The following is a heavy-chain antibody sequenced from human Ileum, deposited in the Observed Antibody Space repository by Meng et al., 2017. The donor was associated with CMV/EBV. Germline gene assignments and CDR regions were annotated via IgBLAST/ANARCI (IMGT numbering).Heavy chain of an antibody. Sequence: QVQLQQWGAGLLKPSEALSLPCAVYGGSFSGYYWSWIRQPPGKGLEWIAEVSHSGVTNYNPSLKSRVTISIDTSKNQFSLHLSSVTAADTAVYYCAREPPFVPADSWGQGTLVTVS. CDR2: VSHSGVT. D-gene: IGHD2-21*01. V-gene: IGHV4-34*02. CDR1: GGSFSGYY. CDR3: AREPPFVPADS. J-gene: IGHJ4*02.